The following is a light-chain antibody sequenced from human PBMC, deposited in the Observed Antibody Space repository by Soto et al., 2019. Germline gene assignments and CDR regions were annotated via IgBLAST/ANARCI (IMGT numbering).Light chain of an antibody. J-gene: IGKJ4*01. CDR1: RSVSSY. CDR3: QQRSNWPLT. V-gene: IGKV3-11*01. Sequence: EIVLTQSPATLSLSPGERATLSCRAIRSVSSYLAWYQQKPGQAPGLLIYDASNRATGIPARFSGSGSGTDFTLTISSLEPEDFAVYYCQQRSNWPLTFGGGTKVEIK. CDR2: DAS.